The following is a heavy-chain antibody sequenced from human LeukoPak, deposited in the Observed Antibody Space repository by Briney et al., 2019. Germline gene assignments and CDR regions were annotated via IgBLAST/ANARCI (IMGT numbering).Heavy chain of an antibody. CDR1: GFTFRSFD. Sequence: GGSLRVSCAASGFTFRSFDMNWVRLAPGKGLEWVSGISGSGGSTYYADSVKGRFTISRDNSKNTLYLQMNSLRVDDTAFYYCAKRSEGGDRYDCDYWGQGTLVTVSS. D-gene: IGHD2-21*02. CDR3: AKRSEGGDRYDCDY. CDR2: ISGSGGST. V-gene: IGHV3-23*01. J-gene: IGHJ4*02.